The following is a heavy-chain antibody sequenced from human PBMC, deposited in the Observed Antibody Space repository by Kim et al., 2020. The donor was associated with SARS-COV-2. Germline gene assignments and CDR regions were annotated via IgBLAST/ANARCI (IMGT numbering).Heavy chain of an antibody. V-gene: IGHV4-31*03. D-gene: IGHD3-3*01. CDR1: GGSISSGGYY. J-gene: IGHJ4*02. CDR2: IYYSGST. Sequence: SETLSLTCTVSGGSISSGGYYWSWLRQHPGKGLEWIGYIYYSGSTYYNPFLKRRVTISVDTSKNQFSLKLSSVTAAGTAVYYCARGRIMIFGVVTEFDYWGQGTLVTVSS. CDR3: ARGRIMIFGVVTEFDY.